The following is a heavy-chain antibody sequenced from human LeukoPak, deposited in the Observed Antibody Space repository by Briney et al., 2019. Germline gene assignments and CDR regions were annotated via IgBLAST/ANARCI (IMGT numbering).Heavy chain of an antibody. J-gene: IGHJ4*02. CDR1: GFTFSSYG. Sequence: PGRSLRLSCAASGFTFSSYGMHWVRQAPGKGLEWVAVIWYDGSNKYYADSVKGRFTISRDNSKNTLYLQMSSLRAEDTAVYYCARDHAYRTDYWGQGTLVTVSS. V-gene: IGHV3-33*01. CDR2: IWYDGSNK. CDR3: ARDHAYRTDY. D-gene: IGHD2-2*01.